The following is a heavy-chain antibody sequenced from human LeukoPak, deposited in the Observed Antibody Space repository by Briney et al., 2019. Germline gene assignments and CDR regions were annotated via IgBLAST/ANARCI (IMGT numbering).Heavy chain of an antibody. J-gene: IGHJ4*02. CDR2: INHSGST. D-gene: IGHD4-23*01. CDR3: ARDRLRWPKIDY. V-gene: IGHV4-34*01. Sequence: SETLSLTCAVYGGSFSGYYWSWIRQPPGTGLGWIGEINHSGSTNYNPSLKSRVTISVDTSKNQFSLKLNSVTAADTAVYYCARDRLRWPKIDYWGQGTLVTVSS. CDR1: GGSFSGYY.